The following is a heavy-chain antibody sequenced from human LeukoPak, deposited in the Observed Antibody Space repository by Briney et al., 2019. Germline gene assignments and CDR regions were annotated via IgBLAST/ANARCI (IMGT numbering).Heavy chain of an antibody. J-gene: IGHJ2*01. CDR3: AKGPGLGAGRRYLDL. Sequence: PGGSLRLSCAPSGFMFNDYALHWVRQAPGKGLEWVSSISWNSGNMYYVDSAKGRFTISRDNAKNSLSLQMNSLKPEDTALYYCAKGPGLGAGRRYLDLWGRGTLVIVSS. D-gene: IGHD6-13*01. V-gene: IGHV3-9*01. CDR2: ISWNSGNM. CDR1: GFMFNDYA.